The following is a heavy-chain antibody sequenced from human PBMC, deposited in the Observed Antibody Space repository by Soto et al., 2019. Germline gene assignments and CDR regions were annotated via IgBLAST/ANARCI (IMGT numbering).Heavy chain of an antibody. CDR1: GFTFSSYA. CDR3: AKVTRHRIMGIAVAANDY. CDR2: ISGSGGST. Sequence: GGSLRLSCAASGFTFSSYAMSWVRQAPGKGLEWVSAISGSGGSTYYADSVKGRFTISRDNSKNTLYLQMNSLRAEDTAVYYSAKVTRHRIMGIAVAANDYWGQGTLVTVSS. V-gene: IGHV3-23*01. D-gene: IGHD6-19*01. J-gene: IGHJ4*02.